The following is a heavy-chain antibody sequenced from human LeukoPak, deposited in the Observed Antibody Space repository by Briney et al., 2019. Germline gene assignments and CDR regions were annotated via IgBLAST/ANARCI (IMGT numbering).Heavy chain of an antibody. V-gene: IGHV3-23*01. D-gene: IGHD1-26*01. CDR2: IRVSDGAR. CDR1: GFTLPTYA. Sequence: GGSLRLSCVASGFTLPTYAMMWVRQAPGKGLEWVSSIRVSDGARFYADSVKGRFTTSRDDPKNTLFLQMNSLRAEDTAVYYCAKEPRWELLHSFDIWGQGTMVTVPS. CDR3: AKEPRWELLHSFDI. J-gene: IGHJ3*02.